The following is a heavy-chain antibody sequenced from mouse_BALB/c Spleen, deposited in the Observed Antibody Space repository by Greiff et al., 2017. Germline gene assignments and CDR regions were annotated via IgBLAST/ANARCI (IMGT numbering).Heavy chain of an antibody. CDR1: GDSITSGY. V-gene: IGHV3-8*02. D-gene: IGHD2-10*02. CDR3: ARLYGNYVYWYFDV. CDR2: ISYSGST. J-gene: IGHJ1*01. Sequence: EVKLQESGPSLVKPSQTLSLTCSVTGDSITSGYWNWIRKFPGNKLEYMGYISYSGSTYYNPSLKSRISITRDTSKNQYYLQLNSVTTEDTATYYCARLYGNYVYWYFDVWGAGTTVTVSS.